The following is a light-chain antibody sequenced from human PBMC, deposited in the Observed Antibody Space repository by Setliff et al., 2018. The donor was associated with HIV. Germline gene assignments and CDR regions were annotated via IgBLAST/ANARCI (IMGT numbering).Light chain of an antibody. CDR2: DVT. V-gene: IGLV2-23*02. CDR1: SSDIGDYES. J-gene: IGLJ2*01. CDR3: CSYACGDTGI. Sequence: QSALTQPASVSGSPGQSITISCTGSSSDIGDYESVSWYQQHPGEVPKLMIYDVTKRPSGVSNRFSASKSGNTASLTISGLQAEDEAHYYCCSYACGDTGIFGGGTKVTVL.